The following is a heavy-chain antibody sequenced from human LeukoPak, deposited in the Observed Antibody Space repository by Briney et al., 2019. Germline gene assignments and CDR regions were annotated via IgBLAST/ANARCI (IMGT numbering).Heavy chain of an antibody. J-gene: IGHJ4*02. V-gene: IGHV1-2*06. CDR1: GYTFTVYY. Sequence: ASVKVSCKASGYTFTVYYMHWVRQAPGQGLEWMGRINPNSGGTNYAQKFQGRVTMTRDTSISTAYMELSRLRSDDTAVYYCARERIAAAGTGFDYWGQGTLVTVSS. CDR2: INPNSGGT. D-gene: IGHD6-13*01. CDR3: ARERIAAAGTGFDY.